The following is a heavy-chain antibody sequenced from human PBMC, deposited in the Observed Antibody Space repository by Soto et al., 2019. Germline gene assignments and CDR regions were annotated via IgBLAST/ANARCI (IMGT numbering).Heavy chain of an antibody. CDR3: AKDLWPHVVATARAPFDY. CDR1: GFTFSSYG. J-gene: IGHJ4*02. CDR2: IPYDGSNK. V-gene: IGHV3-30*18. D-gene: IGHD2-21*02. Sequence: PGGSLRLSCAASGFTFSSYGMHWVRQAPGKGLEWVAVIPYDGSNKYYADSVKGRFTISRDNSKNTLYLQMNSLRAEDTAVYYCAKDLWPHVVATARAPFDYWGQGTLVTVSS.